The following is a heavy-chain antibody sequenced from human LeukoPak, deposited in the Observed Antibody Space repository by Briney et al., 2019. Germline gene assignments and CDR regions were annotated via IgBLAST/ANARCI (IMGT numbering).Heavy chain of an antibody. D-gene: IGHD3-10*01. CDR1: GFTFNDYG. J-gene: IGHJ4*02. CDR2: INWNGGST. V-gene: IGHV3-20*04. Sequence: PGGSLRLSCAASGFTFNDYGMSWVRQAPGKGLEWVYGINWNGGSTGYADSVKGRFTISRDNAKNSLYLQMNSLRAEDTALYYCARDKVRGVIDDWGQGTLVTVSS. CDR3: ARDKVRGVIDD.